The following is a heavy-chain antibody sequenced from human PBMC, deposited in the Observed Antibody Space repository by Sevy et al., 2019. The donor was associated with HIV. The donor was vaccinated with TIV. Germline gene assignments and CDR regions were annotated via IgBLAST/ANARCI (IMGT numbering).Heavy chain of an antibody. CDR2: LYAGGNT. CDR1: GFTVSNNY. V-gene: IGHV3-53*01. Sequence: GGSLRLSCAASGFTVSNNYISWVRLAPGKGLEWVSALYAGGNTYYADSVKGRFTISRDNSKNTVYLEINSLRAEDTAAYYCARETVSGYNLWGQGTLVTVSS. D-gene: IGHD5-12*01. J-gene: IGHJ4*02. CDR3: ARETVSGYNL.